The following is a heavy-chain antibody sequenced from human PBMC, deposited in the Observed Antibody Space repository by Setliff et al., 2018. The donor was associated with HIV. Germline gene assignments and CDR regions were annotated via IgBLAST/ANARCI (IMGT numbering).Heavy chain of an antibody. CDR2: IYHSGST. CDR3: ARVGYYDTSFDY. D-gene: IGHD3-22*01. CDR1: GGSISSGDYY. Sequence: PSETLSLTCTVSGGSISSGDYYWSWIRQHPRKGLEWIGSIYHSGSTYYNPSLKSRVTISVDTSKNHFSLKLSSVTAADTAVYYCARVGYYDTSFDYWGQGTLVTVSS. V-gene: IGHV4-39*02. J-gene: IGHJ4*02.